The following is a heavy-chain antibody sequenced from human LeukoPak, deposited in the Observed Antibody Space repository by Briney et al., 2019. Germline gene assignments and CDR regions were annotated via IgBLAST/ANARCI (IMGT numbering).Heavy chain of an antibody. D-gene: IGHD6-19*01. CDR2: IYYDGIT. Sequence: SETLSLTCTVSGGSINSPSYFWAWIRQPPGKGLEWIGHIYYDGITHYNPSLKRRVSMSVDTSGNQFSLKLSSVTAADTAVYFCARHFCGGWYEPNFDYWGQGTRVTVSS. CDR3: ARHFCGGWYEPNFDY. V-gene: IGHV4-39*01. CDR1: GGSINSPSYF. J-gene: IGHJ4*02.